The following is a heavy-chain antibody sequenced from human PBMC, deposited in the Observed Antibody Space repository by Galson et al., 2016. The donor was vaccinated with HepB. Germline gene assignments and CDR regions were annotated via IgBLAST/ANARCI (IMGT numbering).Heavy chain of an antibody. Sequence: CKASGYTFTNHAMHWVRQAPGQSLEWMGWINTGKGNTKHSQKFQNRVTITRDTSASTGYMELSNLRSEDTAVYLRARLSTSGTYLGYWGQGVLVTVSS. CDR1: GYTFTNHA. J-gene: IGHJ4*02. CDR2: INTGKGNT. D-gene: IGHD2-15*01. V-gene: IGHV1-3*04. CDR3: ARLSTSGTYLGY.